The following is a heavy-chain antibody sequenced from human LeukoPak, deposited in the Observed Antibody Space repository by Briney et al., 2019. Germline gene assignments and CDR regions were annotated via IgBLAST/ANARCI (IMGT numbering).Heavy chain of an antibody. CDR1: GFTVSSNY. CDR3: ASCEYSSSSGDYFDY. D-gene: IGHD6-6*01. V-gene: IGHV3-66*01. J-gene: IGHJ4*02. CDR2: IYSGGST. Sequence: SGGSLRLSCAASGFTVSSNYMSWVRQAPVKGLEWVSVIYSGGSTYYADSVKGRFTISRDNSKNTLYLQMNSLRAEDTAVYYCASCEYSSSSGDYFDYWGQGTLVTVSS.